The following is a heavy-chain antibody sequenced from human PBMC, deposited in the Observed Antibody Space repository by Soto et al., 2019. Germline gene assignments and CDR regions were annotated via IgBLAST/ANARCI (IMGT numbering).Heavy chain of an antibody. V-gene: IGHV3-33*01. CDR2: IWYDGSNK. D-gene: IGHD4-17*01. J-gene: IGHJ6*03. Sequence: GGSLRLSCAASGFTFSSYGMHWVRQAPGKGLEWVAVIWYDGSNKYYADSVKGRFTISRDNSKNTLYLQMNSLRAEDTAVYYCARSDYGDFRQYYYYYYMDVWGKGTTVTVSS. CDR3: ARSDYGDFRQYYYYYYMDV. CDR1: GFTFSSYG.